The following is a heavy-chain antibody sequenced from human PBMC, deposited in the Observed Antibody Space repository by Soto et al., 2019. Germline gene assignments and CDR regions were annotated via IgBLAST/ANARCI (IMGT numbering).Heavy chain of an antibody. CDR1: GGTFSSYA. J-gene: IGHJ1*01. V-gene: IGHV1-69*12. D-gene: IGHD2-21*02. CDR3: ARSRYAYGVVTAKEGYVLH. Sequence: QVQLVQSGAEVKKPGSSVKVSCKASGGTFSSYAISWVRQAPGQGLEWMGGIIPIFGTANYAQKFQGRVTITAEESTSTAYMELSSLRSEYTAVYYCARSRYAYGVVTAKEGYVLHWGQGTLVTVSS. CDR2: IIPIFGTA.